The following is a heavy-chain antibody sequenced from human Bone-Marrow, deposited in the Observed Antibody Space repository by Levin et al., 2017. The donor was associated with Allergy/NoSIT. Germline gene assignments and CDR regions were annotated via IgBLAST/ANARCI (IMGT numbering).Heavy chain of an antibody. CDR1: GFTFSSYW. J-gene: IGHJ4*02. Sequence: PGGSLRLSCAASGFTFSSYWMHWVRQAPGKGLMWVSHIKGDGSIITYADSVKGRFTISRDNAKNTLYLQMNSLRDEDAAVYYCTRTLYRMTWADYWGQGTPVTVSS. D-gene: IGHD1-26*01. CDR3: TRTLYRMTWADY. CDR2: IKGDGSII. V-gene: IGHV3-74*01.